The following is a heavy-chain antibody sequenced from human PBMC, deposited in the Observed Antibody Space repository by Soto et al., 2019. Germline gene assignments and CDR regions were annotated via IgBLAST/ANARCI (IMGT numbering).Heavy chain of an antibody. CDR2: ISSSSSDI. CDR1: GFTFSSYS. D-gene: IGHD3-9*01. CDR3: AGGRPYYDILPGSGSY. V-gene: IGHV3-21*01. J-gene: IGHJ4*02. Sequence: EVQLVESGGGLVKPGGSLRLSCAASGFTFSSYSMNWVRQAPGKGLEWVSSISSSSSDIYYADSVKGRFTISRDNAKNSLHLQMHSLRAEDRAGYYCAGGRPYYDILPGSGSYWGQGTLVTVSS.